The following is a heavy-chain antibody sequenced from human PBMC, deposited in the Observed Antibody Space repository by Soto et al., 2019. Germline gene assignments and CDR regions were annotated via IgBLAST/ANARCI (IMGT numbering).Heavy chain of an antibody. Sequence: QVQLVQSGAEVKKPGSSVTVSCKASGGTFGSYAISWVRQAPGQGLEWMGGIIPIPGTANYAQKFQSRVTIAAAAYTSTAYMELRSLRSEDTAVYYCERSHGRSTSLEIYYYYYYGMDVWGQGTTVTVSS. V-gene: IGHV1-69*01. CDR1: GGTFGSYA. CDR2: IIPIPGTA. CDR3: ERSHGRSTSLEIYYYYYYGMDV. J-gene: IGHJ6*02. D-gene: IGHD2-2*01.